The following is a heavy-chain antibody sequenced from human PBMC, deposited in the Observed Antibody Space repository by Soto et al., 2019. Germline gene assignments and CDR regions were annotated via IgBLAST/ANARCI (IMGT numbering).Heavy chain of an antibody. CDR2: IIPIFGTA. CDR3: ARVPGGNPIRYYFDY. Sequence: SVKVSCKASGGTFSSYAISWVRQAPGQGLEWMGGIIPIFGTANYAQKFQGRVTITADESTSTAYMELSSLRSEDTAVYYCARVPGGNPIRYYFDYWGQGTLVTVSS. J-gene: IGHJ4*02. V-gene: IGHV1-69*13. CDR1: GGTFSSYA. D-gene: IGHD2-15*01.